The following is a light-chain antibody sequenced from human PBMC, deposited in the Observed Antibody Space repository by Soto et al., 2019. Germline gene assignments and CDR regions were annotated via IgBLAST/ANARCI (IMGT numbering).Light chain of an antibody. Sequence: QSVLTQPPSASGTPGQRVTISCSGSSSNIGSNTVNWYQQLPGTAPKLLIYSNNQRPSGVPDRFSGSKSGTSASLAISGLQSEDEADYYCGSYGGSNNWVFGGGTKLTVL. CDR1: SSNIGSNT. CDR3: GSYGGSNNWV. J-gene: IGLJ3*02. CDR2: SNN. V-gene: IGLV1-44*01.